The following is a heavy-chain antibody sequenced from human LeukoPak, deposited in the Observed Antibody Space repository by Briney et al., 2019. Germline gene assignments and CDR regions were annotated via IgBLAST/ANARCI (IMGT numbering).Heavy chain of an antibody. D-gene: IGHD4-17*01. V-gene: IGHV3-23*01. CDR2: ISGSGGST. CDR3: AKGLLGNYGDGLDY. CDR1: GFTFSSYA. J-gene: IGHJ4*02. Sequence: QSGGSLRLFCAASGFTFSSYAMSWVRQAPGTGLEWVSTISGSGGSTYYADSVKGRFTISRDNSKNTLYLQMNSLRAEDTAVYYCAKGLLGNYGDGLDYWGQGTLVTVSS.